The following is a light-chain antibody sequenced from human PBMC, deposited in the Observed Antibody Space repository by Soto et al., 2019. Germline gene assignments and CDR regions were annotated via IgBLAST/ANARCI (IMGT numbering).Light chain of an antibody. J-gene: IGLJ1*01. V-gene: IGLV2-14*01. CDR3: SSYTSSSTLLYV. CDR2: DVS. CDR1: SSDVVGYNY. Sequence: QSVLTQPASVSGSPVQSITISCTGTSSDVVGYNYVSWYQQHPGKAPKLMIYDVSNRPSGVSNRFSGSKSGNTASLTISGLQAEDEADYYCSSYTSSSTLLYVFGTGTKVTVL.